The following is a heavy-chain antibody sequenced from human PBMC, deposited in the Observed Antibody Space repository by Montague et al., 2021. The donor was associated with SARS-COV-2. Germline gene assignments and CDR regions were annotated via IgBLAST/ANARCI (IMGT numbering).Heavy chain of an antibody. J-gene: IGHJ4*02. D-gene: IGHD4-23*01. CDR1: GGSISSGGYY. Sequence: TLSLTCTVSGGSISSGGYYWSWIRQHPGKGLEWIGYIYYSGSAYYNPSLKSRVTISVDTSKNQFSLKLTSVTAADTAVYYCARAVETTVVTHFDYWGQGTLVTASS. V-gene: IGHV4-31*03. CDR3: ARAVETTVVTHFDY. CDR2: IYYSGSA.